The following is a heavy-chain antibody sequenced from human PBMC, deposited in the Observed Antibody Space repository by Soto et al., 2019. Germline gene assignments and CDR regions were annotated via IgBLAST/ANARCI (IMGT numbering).Heavy chain of an antibody. CDR2: MNPRSGDT. D-gene: IGHD1-26*01. CDR1: GYTFIGYY. V-gene: IGHV1-2*02. CDR3: GRDDVGATPLGWFDP. Sequence: ASVKVSCKTSGYTFIGYYMHWVRQAPGQGLEWMGWMNPRSGDTNYAQKFQGRVTMTRDASFTTAYMELRRLRSDDTAVYFCGRDDVGATPLGWFDPWGQGTLVTVSS. J-gene: IGHJ5*02.